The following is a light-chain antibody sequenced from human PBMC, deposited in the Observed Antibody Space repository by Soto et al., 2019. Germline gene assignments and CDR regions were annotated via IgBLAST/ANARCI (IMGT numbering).Light chain of an antibody. CDR1: QSVSSN. CDR2: DAS. CDR3: QQRSNWLIT. V-gene: IGKV3-11*01. Sequence: EIVMTQYTATLSVSRVERATLSFRASQSVSSNLAWYQQKPGQAPRLLIYDASNRATGIPARFSGSGSGTDFTLTISSLEPEDFAVYYCQQRSNWLITFGQGTRLEI. J-gene: IGKJ5*01.